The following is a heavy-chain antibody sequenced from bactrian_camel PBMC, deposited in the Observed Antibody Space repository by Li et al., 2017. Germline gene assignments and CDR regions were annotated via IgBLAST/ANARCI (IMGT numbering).Heavy chain of an antibody. CDR3: AAESRTSIGGIPICGRGLGY. D-gene: IGHD1*01. CDR2: ITWSGVST. J-gene: IGHJ6*01. V-gene: IGHV3S31*01. Sequence: VQLVESGGGLVQPGGSLRLSCAASGFTFSNYAMSWVRQAPGKGLEWVSCITWSGVSTYYADAVRGRFTISRDNAKSILYLQMNSLKPEDTAKYYCAAESRTSIGGIPICGRGLGYRGQGTQVTVS. CDR1: GFTFSNYA.